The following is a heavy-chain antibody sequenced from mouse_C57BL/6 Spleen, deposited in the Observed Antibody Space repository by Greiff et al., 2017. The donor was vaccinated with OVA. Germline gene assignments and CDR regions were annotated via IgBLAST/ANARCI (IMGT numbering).Heavy chain of an antibody. CDR2: INPYNGGT. V-gene: IGHV1-19*01. CDR1: GYTFTDYY. J-gene: IGHJ3*01. Sequence: VQLQQSGPVLVKPGASVKMSCKASGYTFTDYYMNWVKQSHGKSLEWIGVINPYNGGTSYNQKFKGKATLTVDKSSSTAYMELNSLTSEDSAVYYCARGGSSQRFAYWGQGTLVTVSA. D-gene: IGHD1-1*01. CDR3: ARGGSSQRFAY.